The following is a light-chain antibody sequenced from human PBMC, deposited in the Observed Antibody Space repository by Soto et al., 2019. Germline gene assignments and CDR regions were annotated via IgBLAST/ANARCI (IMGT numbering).Light chain of an antibody. J-gene: IGKJ3*01. Sequence: DIVMTQSPLSLPVTPGEPASISCRSSQSLLHSNGYNYLDWYLQKPGQSPQLLIYLGSNRASGVPDRFSGSGSGTDFTRRISRVEAEDVGVYYRMKGLETPNFGPGTKVDIK. CDR1: QSLLHSNGYNY. CDR2: LGS. CDR3: MKGLETPN. V-gene: IGKV2-28*01.